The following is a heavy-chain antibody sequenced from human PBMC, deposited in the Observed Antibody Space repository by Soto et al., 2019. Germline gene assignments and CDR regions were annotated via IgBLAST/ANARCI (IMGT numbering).Heavy chain of an antibody. CDR2: IYHSGST. CDR3: ASDSEFNEGVGMATLGAFDI. CDR1: GGSIGSGGYS. V-gene: IGHV4-30-2*01. J-gene: IGHJ3*02. Sequence: PSETLSLTCAVSGGSIGSGGYSWSWIRQPPGKGLEWIGYIYHSGSTYYNPSLKSRVTISVDRSKNQFSLKLSSVTAADTAVYYCASDSEFNEGVGMATLGAFDIWGQGTMVTVSS. D-gene: IGHD5-12*01.